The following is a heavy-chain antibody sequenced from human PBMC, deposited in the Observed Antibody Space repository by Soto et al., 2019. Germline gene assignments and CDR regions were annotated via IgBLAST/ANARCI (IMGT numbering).Heavy chain of an antibody. Sequence: ASVKVSCKASGGTFSSYAISWVRQAPGQRLEWMGGIIPIFGTANYAQKFQGRVTITADESTSTAYMELSSLRSEDTAVYYCAREIDTAMDNRGYYYGMDVWGQGTTVTVSS. D-gene: IGHD5-18*01. V-gene: IGHV1-69*13. J-gene: IGHJ6*02. CDR2: IIPIFGTA. CDR3: AREIDTAMDNRGYYYGMDV. CDR1: GGTFSSYA.